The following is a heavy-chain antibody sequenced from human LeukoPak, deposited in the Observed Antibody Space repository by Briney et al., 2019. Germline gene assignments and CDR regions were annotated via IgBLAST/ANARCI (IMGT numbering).Heavy chain of an antibody. CDR3: AGDKTTGGWYEFDY. Sequence: GGSLRLSCAASGFTFSSYAMSWVRQGPGKGLECVSVISNDGDTYYADSVKGRFTISRDTSKNTVSLQMNSLRAEDTAVYYCAGDKTTGGWYEFDYWGQGTLVTVSS. V-gene: IGHV3-53*01. CDR1: GFTFSSYA. J-gene: IGHJ4*02. D-gene: IGHD6-19*01. CDR2: ISNDGDT.